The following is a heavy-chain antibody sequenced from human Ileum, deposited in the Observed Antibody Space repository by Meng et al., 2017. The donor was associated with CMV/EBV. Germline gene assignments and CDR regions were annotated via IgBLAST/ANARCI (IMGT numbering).Heavy chain of an antibody. CDR2: IYDSGST. CDR1: GGSISSDDFY. J-gene: IGHJ4*02. CDR3: ARENCSTTSCSSGGLIDS. Sequence: SETLSLTCTVSGGSISSDDFYWSWIRQPPGKGLEWIGYIYDSGSTYYNPSLMSRVTISVDTSKNQFSLKLTSMTAADTAVYYCARENCSTTSCSSGGLIDSWGPGTLVTVSS. D-gene: IGHD2-2*01. V-gene: IGHV4-30-4*08.